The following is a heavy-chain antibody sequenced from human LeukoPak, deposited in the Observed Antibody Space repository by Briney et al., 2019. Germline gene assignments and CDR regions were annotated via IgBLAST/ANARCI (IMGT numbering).Heavy chain of an antibody. J-gene: IGHJ6*03. V-gene: IGHV4-30-4*08. D-gene: IGHD6-13*01. CDR1: GGSLSSGDYY. CDR3: ARAGAAAGILYYYFYMDV. Sequence: SETLSLTCTVSGGSLSSGDYYWRWLRQPPGKGLEWIGYIYYSGSIYYNPSLKSRVTISVDRANIQFALKLSSVTAEDTGVYYYARAGAAAGILYYYFYMDVWGKGTTVTVSS. CDR2: IYYSGSI.